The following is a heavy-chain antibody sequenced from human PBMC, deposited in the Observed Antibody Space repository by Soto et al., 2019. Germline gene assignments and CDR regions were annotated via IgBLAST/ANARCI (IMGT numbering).Heavy chain of an antibody. V-gene: IGHV3-30-3*01. J-gene: IGHJ4*02. CDR2: ISYDGSNK. D-gene: IGHD1-26*01. CDR1: GFTFSSYA. CDR3: ARAGGSYSDY. Sequence: QVQLVESGGGVVQPGRSLRLSCAASGFTFSSYAMHWVRQAPGKGLEWVAVISYDGSNKYYADSVKGRFTISRDNSKNTLYLQMNSLRAEDTAVYYCARAGGSYSDYWGQGTRVTVSS.